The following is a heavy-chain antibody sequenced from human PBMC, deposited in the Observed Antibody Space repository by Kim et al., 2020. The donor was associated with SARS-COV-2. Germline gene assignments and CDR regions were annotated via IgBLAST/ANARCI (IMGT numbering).Heavy chain of an antibody. CDR1: GFTFSSYG. D-gene: IGHD2-8*01. CDR3: AKDLYEARAALVNYYYYGMDV. V-gene: IGHV3-33*06. Sequence: GGSLRLSCAASGFTFSSYGMHWVRQAPGKGLEWVAVIWYDGSNKYYADSVKGRFTISRDNSKNTLYLQMNSLRAEDTAVYYCAKDLYEARAALVNYYYYGMDVWGQGTTVTVSS. CDR2: IWYDGSNK. J-gene: IGHJ6*02.